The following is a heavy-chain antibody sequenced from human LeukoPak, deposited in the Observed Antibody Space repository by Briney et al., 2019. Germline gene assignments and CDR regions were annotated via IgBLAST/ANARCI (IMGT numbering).Heavy chain of an antibody. Sequence: GGSLRLSCAASGFTFSSYGMHWVRQAPGKELEWVALIWYDGSNKYYADSVKGRFTISRDNFNNTLYLQMNSLRVEDTAVYYCAKDPYMSSTALDYWGQGTLVTVSS. J-gene: IGHJ4*02. CDR2: IWYDGSNK. V-gene: IGHV3-33*06. D-gene: IGHD6-6*01. CDR3: AKDPYMSSTALDY. CDR1: GFTFSSYG.